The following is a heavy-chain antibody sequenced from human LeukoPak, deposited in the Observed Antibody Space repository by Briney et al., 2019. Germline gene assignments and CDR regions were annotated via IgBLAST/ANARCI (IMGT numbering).Heavy chain of an antibody. CDR1: VFTFSADW. V-gene: IGHV3-74*01. D-gene: IGHD1-26*01. CDR2: INGYMTAT. CDR3: VRGHWEVLLDY. Sequence: GGSVRLSCVASVFTFSADWMHWVLEAPGKRPVWVARINGYMTATNYADYVRGRLTNYRENAKSTLYLQMDGRTPDDTAVYFCVRGHWEVLLDYWGQGALVTLSS. J-gene: IGHJ4*02.